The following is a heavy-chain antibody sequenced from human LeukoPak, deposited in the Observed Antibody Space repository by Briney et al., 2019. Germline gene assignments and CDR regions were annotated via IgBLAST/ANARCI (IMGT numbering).Heavy chain of an antibody. V-gene: IGHV1-2*06. CDR3: ARVGDGLNDAFDI. J-gene: IGHJ3*02. Sequence: ASVKVSCKASVYTFTGYYMNWVRQAPGQGLEWMGRINPNSGGTNYAQKFQGRVTMTRDTSISTAYMELSRLRSDDTAVYYCARVGDGLNDAFDIWGRGTMVTVYS. CDR1: VYTFTGYY. D-gene: IGHD5-24*01. CDR2: INPNSGGT.